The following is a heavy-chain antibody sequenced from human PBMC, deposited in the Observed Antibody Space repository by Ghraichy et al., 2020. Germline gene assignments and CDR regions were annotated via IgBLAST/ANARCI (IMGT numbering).Heavy chain of an antibody. CDR1: GGSFSGSY. D-gene: IGHD3-3*01. CDR3: AITIFAYYYYGMDV. V-gene: IGHV4-34*01. J-gene: IGHJ6*02. CDR2: INHSGTT. Sequence: SETLSLTCTIYGGSFSGSYCSWIRQLPGKGMEWIGEINHSGTTNYIPSLRSRVTISGDTSKNQFSLKLSSVTAADTAVCYCAITIFAYYYYGMDVWGQGTRVTVSS.